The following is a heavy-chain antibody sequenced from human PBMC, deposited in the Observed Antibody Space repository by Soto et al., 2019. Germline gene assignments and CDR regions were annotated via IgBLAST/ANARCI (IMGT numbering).Heavy chain of an antibody. CDR1: GGSMSSGTYF. D-gene: IGHD3-3*01. Sequence: QLQLHQSGPGLVKPSETLSLTCSVSGGSMSSGTYFWGWIRQPPGKGLEWIGSLYYSGTSHYNPSLKRRVTISVDASKNHFSLNLTSLTAADTAVYYCATNGPYGFWSGGDVFDIWGQGTMVTVSS. CDR2: LYYSGTS. CDR3: ATNGPYGFWSGGDVFDI. V-gene: IGHV4-39*01. J-gene: IGHJ3*02.